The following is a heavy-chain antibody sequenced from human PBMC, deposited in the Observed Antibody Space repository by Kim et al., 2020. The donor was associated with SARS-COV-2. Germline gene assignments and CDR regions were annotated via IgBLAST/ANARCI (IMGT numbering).Heavy chain of an antibody. D-gene: IGHD6-19*01. CDR3: ARGLAVAGTYYFDC. J-gene: IGHJ4*02. V-gene: IGHV1-3*01. CDR1: GFTFTNYA. CDR2: IDADNGNT. Sequence: ASVKVSCKPSGFTFTNYAMHWVRQAPGHRLEWMGWIDADNGNTKYSQKFQDRVTLTRDTSASTAYMELSSLRSEDTAVYYCARGLAVAGTYYFDCWGQGALVTVSS.